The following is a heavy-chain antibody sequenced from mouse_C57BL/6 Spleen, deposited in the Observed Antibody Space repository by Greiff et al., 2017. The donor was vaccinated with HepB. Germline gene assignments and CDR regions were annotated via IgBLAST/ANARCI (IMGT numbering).Heavy chain of an antibody. J-gene: IGHJ2*01. Sequence: EVMLVESGGGLVKPGGSLKLSCAASGFTFSSYAMSWVRQTPEKRLEWVATISDGGSYTYYPDNVKGRFTISRDNAKNNLYLQMSHLKSEDTAMYYCARDLNYPYYFDYWGQGTTLTVSS. CDR1: GFTFSSYA. D-gene: IGHD1-1*01. CDR2: ISDGGSYT. CDR3: ARDLNYPYYFDY. V-gene: IGHV5-4*01.